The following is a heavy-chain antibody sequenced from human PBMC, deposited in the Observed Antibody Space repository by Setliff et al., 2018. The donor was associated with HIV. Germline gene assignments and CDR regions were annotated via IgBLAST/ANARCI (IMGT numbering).Heavy chain of an antibody. Sequence: PGESLKISCKGSGYSFSSYLIVWVRQMSGKGLEWMGSINPGDSETTYSPSFEGQVTISADKSISTAYLQWSSLKASDSAIFYCARNHLNYASGNTKTSGAYYFDSWGQGTLVTVSS. V-gene: IGHV5-51*01. J-gene: IGHJ4*02. D-gene: IGHD3-10*01. CDR1: GYSFSSYL. CDR2: INPGDSET. CDR3: ARNHLNYASGNTKTSGAYYFDS.